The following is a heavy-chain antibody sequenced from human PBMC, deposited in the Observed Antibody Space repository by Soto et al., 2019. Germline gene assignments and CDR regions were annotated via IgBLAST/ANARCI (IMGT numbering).Heavy chain of an antibody. D-gene: IGHD1-26*01. CDR2: INPNNDGT. V-gene: IGHV1-2*02. CDR3: ARDLGGSRDS. Sequence: QVQLVQSGAEVKKPGASVKVSCKASGNTFTGYYIHWARQAPGQGLEWMGWINPNNDGTTYGEKFQGRVTMTRDTSTSTAYMELSRLRSDDTAVYYCARDLGGSRDSWGQGTLVTVSS. J-gene: IGHJ4*02. CDR1: GNTFTGYY.